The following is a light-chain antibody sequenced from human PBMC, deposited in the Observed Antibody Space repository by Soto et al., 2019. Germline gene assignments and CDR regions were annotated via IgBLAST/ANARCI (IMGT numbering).Light chain of an antibody. CDR2: DAS. CDR3: QQRINWPST. Sequence: EIVLTQSPATLSLSPGDRATLSCRASQSVSSCLAWYQQKPGQAPRLLIYDASNRAAGIPARFSGSGSGTDFPLTIASLEHEDFAVYYCQQRINWPSTFGGGTKVEIK. V-gene: IGKV3-11*01. J-gene: IGKJ4*01. CDR1: QSVSSC.